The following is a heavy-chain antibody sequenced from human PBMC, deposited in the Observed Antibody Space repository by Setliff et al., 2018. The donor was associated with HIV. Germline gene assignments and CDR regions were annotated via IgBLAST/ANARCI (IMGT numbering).Heavy chain of an antibody. CDR2: IYYTGHT. Sequence: SETLSLTCTVTGGSITTNNYYWGWIRQPPGKGLEWIGTIYYTGHTFYDPSLKSQVTTSVDTSKNQFSLKLSSVTAADTAVYYCARGVSALGYWGQGTLVTVSS. D-gene: IGHD3-16*01. V-gene: IGHV4-39*01. CDR3: ARGVSALGY. J-gene: IGHJ4*02. CDR1: GGSITTNNYY.